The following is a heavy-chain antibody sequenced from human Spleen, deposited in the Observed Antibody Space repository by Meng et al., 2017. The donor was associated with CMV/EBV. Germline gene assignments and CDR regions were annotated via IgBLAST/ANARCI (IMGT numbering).Heavy chain of an antibody. CDR1: GGSIIGSISSYY. V-gene: IGHV4-4*09. Sequence: SETLSLTCTVSGGSIIGSISSYYWSWIRQPPGKELEWIGYIYNSGSTNYNPSLKSRVTISVDTSKNRFSLKLNSVTAADTAVYYCARFLFGVLRWSQFDCWGQGTLVTVSS. CDR2: IYNSGST. CDR3: ARFLFGVLRWSQFDC. D-gene: IGHD4-23*01. J-gene: IGHJ4*02.